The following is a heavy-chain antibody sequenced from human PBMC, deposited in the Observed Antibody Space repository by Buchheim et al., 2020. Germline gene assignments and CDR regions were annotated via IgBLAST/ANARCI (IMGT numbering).Heavy chain of an antibody. Sequence: QVQLVQSGAEVKKPGASVKVSCKASGYTFSRYLMHWVRQAPGQGLEWMGIINPRSGGTSYAQNLQGRVTMTRDTSTSTVYLEVNSLRSENAAVYYCAREVEDGSGTYGLDYWGQGTL. CDR2: INPRSGGT. V-gene: IGHV1-46*01. CDR1: GYTFSRYL. CDR3: AREVEDGSGTYGLDY. J-gene: IGHJ4*02. D-gene: IGHD3-10*01.